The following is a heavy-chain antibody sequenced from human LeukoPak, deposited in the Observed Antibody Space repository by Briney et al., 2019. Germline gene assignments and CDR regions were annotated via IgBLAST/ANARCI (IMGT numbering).Heavy chain of an antibody. D-gene: IGHD6-6*01. CDR1: GFTFEDYA. CDR2: ISWNRGFI. V-gene: IGHV3-9*01. CDR3: ARVRRIAATPSPYFDY. J-gene: IGHJ4*02. Sequence: GGSLRLSCVASGFTFEDYAMHWVRQVPGRGLEWVSGISWNRGFIGYADSVKGRFTISRDNAKNSLYLQMNSLRAEDTAVYYCARVRRIAATPSPYFDYWGQGTLVTVSS.